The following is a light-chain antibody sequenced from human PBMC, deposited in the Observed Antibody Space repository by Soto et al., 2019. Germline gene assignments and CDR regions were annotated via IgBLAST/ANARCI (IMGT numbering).Light chain of an antibody. V-gene: IGKV3-20*01. CDR1: QSVRSNY. Sequence: EIVLTQSPGTLSLSPGERATLSCRASQSVRSNYLAWYQQKPGQAPRLLIYGTSSRATGIPARFSGSGSGTDFTLTISSLEPEDFAVYYCQQYGSSPTTFGQGTKVDIK. J-gene: IGKJ1*01. CDR3: QQYGSSPTT. CDR2: GTS.